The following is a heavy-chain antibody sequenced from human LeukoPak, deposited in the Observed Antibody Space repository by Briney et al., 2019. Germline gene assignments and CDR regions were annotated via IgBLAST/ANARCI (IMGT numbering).Heavy chain of an antibody. CDR2: ISGGGGTT. V-gene: IGHV3-23*01. CDR3: ANGQVFTSNLDY. Sequence: QPGGSLRLSCVASGFTISTYAMYWVRQAPGKGLEWVSGISGGGGTTYYADSVKGRFTISRDGSENTLYLQMNSLRAEDTAVYFCANGQVFTSNLDYWGQGTLVTVSS. J-gene: IGHJ4*02. D-gene: IGHD3-16*01. CDR1: GFTISTYA.